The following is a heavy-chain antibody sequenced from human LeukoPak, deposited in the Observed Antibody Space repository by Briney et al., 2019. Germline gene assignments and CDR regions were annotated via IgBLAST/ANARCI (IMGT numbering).Heavy chain of an antibody. V-gene: IGHV3-53*01. CDR2: IHSGGST. J-gene: IGHJ4*02. CDR1: GFTVSSNY. Sequence: GGSLRLSCAASGFTVSSNYMSWVRQAPGKGLEWVSVIHSGGSTYYADSVKGRFTISRDNSKNTLYLQMNSLRAEDTAVYYCASSGIDYDFWSGTRWYYFDYWGQGTLVTVSS. D-gene: IGHD3-3*01. CDR3: ASSGIDYDFWSGTRWYYFDY.